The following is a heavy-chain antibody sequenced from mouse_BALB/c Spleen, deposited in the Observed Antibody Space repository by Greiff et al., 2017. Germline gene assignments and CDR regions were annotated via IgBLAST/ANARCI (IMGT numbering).Heavy chain of an antibody. CDR2: IYPGNVNT. J-gene: IGHJ1*01. CDR3: ARSSPLGLDV. CDR1: GYTFTSYY. Sequence: QVQLKQSGPELVKPGASVRISCKASGYTFTSYYIHWVKQRPGQGLEWIGWIYPGNVNTKYNEKFKGKATLTADKSSSTAYMQLSSLTSEDSAVYFCARSSPLGLDVWGAGTTVTVSS. V-gene: IGHV1S56*01. D-gene: IGHD4-1*01.